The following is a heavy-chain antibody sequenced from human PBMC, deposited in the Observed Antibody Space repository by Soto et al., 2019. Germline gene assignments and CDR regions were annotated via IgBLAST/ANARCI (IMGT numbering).Heavy chain of an antibody. CDR3: ARGVATIGP. D-gene: IGHD5-12*01. CDR1: GDSMSSYY. CDR2: IYYSGST. J-gene: IGHJ5*02. V-gene: IGHV4-59*01. Sequence: QVQLQESGPRLVKPSETLSITCSVSGDSMSSYYWSWIRQPPGKGLEWIGYIYYSGSTNYNPSFKSRVTISVDTPKNQFSLKLTSVTAADTAVYYCARGVATIGPWGQGTLVTVSS.